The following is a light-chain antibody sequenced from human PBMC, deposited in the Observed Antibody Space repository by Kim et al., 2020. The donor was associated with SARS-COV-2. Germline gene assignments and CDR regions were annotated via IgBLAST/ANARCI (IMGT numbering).Light chain of an antibody. CDR2: DVS. CDR3: SSYTSSSTYV. CDR1: SSDVVGYNY. V-gene: IGLV2-14*01. Sequence: QSALTQPASVSGSPGQSITIFCTGTSSDVVGYNYVSWYQQYPGKAPILMIYDVSKRPSGVSNRFSGSKSGNTASLTISGLQAEDEADYYCSSYTSSSTYVFGTGTKVTVL. J-gene: IGLJ1*01.